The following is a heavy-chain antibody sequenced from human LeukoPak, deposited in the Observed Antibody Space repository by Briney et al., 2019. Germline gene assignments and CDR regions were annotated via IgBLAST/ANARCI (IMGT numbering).Heavy chain of an antibody. D-gene: IGHD2-2*01. V-gene: IGHV3-43*02. CDR3: AKDGCSSTSCSTGDY. CDR1: GFTFDDYA. J-gene: IGHJ4*02. Sequence: GGSLRLSCAASGFTFDDYAMHWVRQAPGKGLEWVSLISGDGGSTYYADSVKGRFTISRDNSKNTLYLQMNSLRAEDTAVYYCAKDGCSSTSCSTGDYWGQGTLVTVSS. CDR2: ISGDGGST.